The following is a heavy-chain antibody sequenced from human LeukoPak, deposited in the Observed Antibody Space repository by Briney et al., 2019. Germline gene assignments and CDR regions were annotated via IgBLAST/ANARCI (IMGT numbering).Heavy chain of an antibody. CDR3: ARGYYDSSGYPD. D-gene: IGHD3-22*01. J-gene: IGHJ4*02. CDR2: FDPEDGET. Sequence: ASVKVSCKVSGYTLTELSMHWVRQAPGKGLEWMGGFDPEDGETIYAQKFQGRVTMTEDTSTDTAYMELSSLRSEDTAVYYCARGYYDSSGYPDWGQGTLVTVSS. CDR1: GYTLTELS. V-gene: IGHV1-24*01.